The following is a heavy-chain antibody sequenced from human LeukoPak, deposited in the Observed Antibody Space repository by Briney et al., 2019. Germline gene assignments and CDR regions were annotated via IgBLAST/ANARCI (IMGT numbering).Heavy chain of an antibody. D-gene: IGHD5-12*01. CDR3: VRDLVATIDHYYYGMDV. CDR1: GGSVSSGSYY. V-gene: IGHV4-61*01. CDR2: IYNSVST. J-gene: IGHJ6*02. Sequence: SETLSLTCAVYGGSVSSGSYYWSWVRQPPGKGLEWIGYIYNSVSTNYNPSLKSRVTISVDTSKNQLSLKLSSVTAADTAVYYCVRDLVATIDHYYYGMDVWGQGTTVTVSS.